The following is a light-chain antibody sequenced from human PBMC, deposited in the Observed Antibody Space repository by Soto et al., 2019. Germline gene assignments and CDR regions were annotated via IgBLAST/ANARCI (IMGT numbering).Light chain of an antibody. V-gene: IGKV1-5*03. CDR3: QHYISYPYS. CDR1: QTINEW. Sequence: DIQMTQSPSTLSASVGERVTITCRASQTINEWLAWYQQKIGKAPKVLIYQASTLASAVPSRFSGSGSGTTFTLTISSLQPYDSATYYCQHYISYPYSFGQGTKLEI. J-gene: IGKJ2*03. CDR2: QAS.